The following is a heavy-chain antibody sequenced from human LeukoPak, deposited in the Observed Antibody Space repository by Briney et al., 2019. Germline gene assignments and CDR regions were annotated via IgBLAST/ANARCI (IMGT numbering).Heavy chain of an antibody. J-gene: IGHJ4*02. CDR2: INPISGAT. Sequence: GASVKVSCKASGYILNGYFMHWVRQAPAQAPEGMECINPISGATKYAPKFQGRGTVSRDTSISTAYMELSRLTSDDSAVYYCARDPAADEVGLDYWGQGPLVTVSS. CDR1: GYILNGYF. D-gene: IGHD6-13*01. CDR3: ARDPAADEVGLDY. V-gene: IGHV1-2*02.